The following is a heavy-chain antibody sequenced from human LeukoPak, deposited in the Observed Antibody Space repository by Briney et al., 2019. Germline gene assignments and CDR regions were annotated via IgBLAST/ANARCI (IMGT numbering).Heavy chain of an antibody. V-gene: IGHV4-59*01. CDR1: GGSISSYY. CDR2: IYYSGST. Sequence: PSETLSLTCTVSGGSISSYYWSWIRQPPGKGLEWIGYIYYSGSTNYNPSLTSRVTISVDTSKKQFSLNLSSVTAADTAVYYCARGMTSGSYPTPVDYWGQGTLVTVSS. J-gene: IGHJ4*02. D-gene: IGHD3-10*01. CDR3: ARGMTSGSYPTPVDY.